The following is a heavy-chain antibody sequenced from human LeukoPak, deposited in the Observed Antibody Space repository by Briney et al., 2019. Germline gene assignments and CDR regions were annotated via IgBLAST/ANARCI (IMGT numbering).Heavy chain of an antibody. CDR2: ISAYNVYT. Sequence: ASVKVSCKASGYTFTSYGIGWVRQAPGQGLEWVGWISAYNVYTNYAQKLQGRVTMTTNTSTSTAYMELRSLRSDDTAVYYCARGGSSRYYYMDVWGKGTTVTVSS. CDR3: ARGGSSRYYYMDV. D-gene: IGHD6-13*01. J-gene: IGHJ6*03. V-gene: IGHV1-18*01. CDR1: GYTFTSYG.